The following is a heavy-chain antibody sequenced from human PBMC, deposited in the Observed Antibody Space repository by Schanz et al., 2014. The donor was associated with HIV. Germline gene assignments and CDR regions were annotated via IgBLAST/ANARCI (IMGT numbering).Heavy chain of an antibody. CDR1: GFIFDDYA. CDR2: INWRSDSI. D-gene: IGHD5-18*01. J-gene: IGHJ6*02. V-gene: IGHV3-9*01. Sequence: EVRLVESGGTSVQPGGSLRLSCAASGFIFDDYAMHWVRQAPGKGLEWVSGINWRSDSIAYAESVKGRFTISRDNAKNSLYLQMNSLRAEDTALYYCAKERGVGSAMVTNYYYGMDVWGQGTTVTVSS. CDR3: AKERGVGSAMVTNYYYGMDV.